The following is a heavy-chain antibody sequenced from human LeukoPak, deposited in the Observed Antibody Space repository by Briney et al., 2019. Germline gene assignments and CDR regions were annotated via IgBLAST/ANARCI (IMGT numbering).Heavy chain of an antibody. D-gene: IGHD4-23*01. V-gene: IGHV3-23*01. CDR3: AKGKDAMAV. J-gene: IGHJ6*02. CDR1: GLTFSSYS. Sequence: GGSLRLSCVASGLTFSSYSMSWVRQAPGKGLEWISGISGSGQTTWYADPVKGRFTISRDNSKDTVYLQMSSLRAGDTALYYCAKGKDAMAVWGRGTKVIVSS. CDR2: ISGSGQTT.